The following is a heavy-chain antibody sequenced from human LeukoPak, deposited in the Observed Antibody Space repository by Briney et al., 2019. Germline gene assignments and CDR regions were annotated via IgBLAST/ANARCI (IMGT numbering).Heavy chain of an antibody. J-gene: IGHJ5*02. D-gene: IGHD3-10*01. CDR3: ARVAMVRGVKSFDP. Sequence: SETLSLTCTVSGDSISSNDYYWSWIRQPPGKGLEWIGYIYYSGSTNYNPSLKSRVTISVDTSKNQFSLKLSSVTAADTAVYYCARVAMVRGVKSFDPWGQGTLVTVSS. CDR2: IYYSGST. V-gene: IGHV4-61*08. CDR1: GDSISSNDYY.